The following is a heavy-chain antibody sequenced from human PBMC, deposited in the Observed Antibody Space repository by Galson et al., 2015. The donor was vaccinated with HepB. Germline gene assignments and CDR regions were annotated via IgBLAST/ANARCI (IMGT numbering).Heavy chain of an antibody. CDR3: ARVLEIKSTVTTRELYYYYGLDV. CDR2: INPNNGAT. CDR1: GYTFTGYY. Sequence: SVKVSCKASGYTFTGYYMHWVRQAPGQGLEWMGWINPNNGATNYAQKFQGWVTMTRDTSISTAYMELSRLRSDDTAVYYCARVLEIKSTVTTRELYYYYGLDVWGQGTTVTVSS. J-gene: IGHJ6*02. V-gene: IGHV1-2*04. D-gene: IGHD4-17*01.